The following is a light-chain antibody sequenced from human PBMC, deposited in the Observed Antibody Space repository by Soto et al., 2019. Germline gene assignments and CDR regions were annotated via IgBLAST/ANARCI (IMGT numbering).Light chain of an antibody. CDR1: QGISPY. J-gene: IGKJ5*01. CDR2: AAS. CDR3: QQLNADPIT. Sequence: IQLTQSPSSLSASVGDRVTLTCRASQGISPYLAWYQQNPGKAPKLLIYAASTLQSGVPSRFSGSGSGTDFTLTIDSLQPEDFATYYCQQLNADPITLGQGTRLEIK. V-gene: IGKV1-9*01.